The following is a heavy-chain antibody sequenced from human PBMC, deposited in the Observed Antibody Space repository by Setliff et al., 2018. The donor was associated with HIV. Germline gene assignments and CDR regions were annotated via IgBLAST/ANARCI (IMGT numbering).Heavy chain of an antibody. CDR3: AKIKTAVAGTFDY. V-gene: IGHV3-23*01. Sequence: GGSLRLSCAASGFTFSSYAMSWVRQAPGKGLEWVSAISGGGDDTYYADSVKGRFTISRDNSKNTLYLQMSSLRAEDTAVYYCAKIKTAVAGTFDYWGQGTLVTVSS. D-gene: IGHD6-19*01. CDR2: ISGGGDDT. J-gene: IGHJ4*02. CDR1: GFTFSSYA.